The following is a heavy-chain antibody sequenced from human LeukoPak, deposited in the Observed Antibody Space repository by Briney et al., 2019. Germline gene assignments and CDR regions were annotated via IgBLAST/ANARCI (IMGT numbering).Heavy chain of an antibody. Sequence: ASVKVSCKASGYTFTSYAMNWVRQAPGQGLEWMGWINTNTGNPTYAQGFTGRFVFSLDTSVSTAYLQISSLKAEDTAVYYCARGGYDILTGYLRRHFDYWGQGTLVTVSS. D-gene: IGHD3-9*01. CDR2: INTNTGNP. CDR1: GYTFTSYA. CDR3: ARGGYDILTGYLRRHFDY. V-gene: IGHV7-4-1*02. J-gene: IGHJ4*02.